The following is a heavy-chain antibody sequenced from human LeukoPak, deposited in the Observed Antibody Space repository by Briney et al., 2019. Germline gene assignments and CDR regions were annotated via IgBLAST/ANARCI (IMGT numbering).Heavy chain of an antibody. CDR2: FDPEGGET. V-gene: IGHV1-24*01. J-gene: IGHJ2*01. CDR1: GYTLTELS. Sequence: ASVKVSCKVSGYTLTELSMHWVRQAPGKGLEWMGGFDPEGGETIYAQKFQGRVTMTEDTSTDTAYMELSSLRSDDTAVYYCARYDSSGYYYWYFDLWGRGTLVTVSS. CDR3: ARYDSSGYYYWYFDL. D-gene: IGHD3-22*01.